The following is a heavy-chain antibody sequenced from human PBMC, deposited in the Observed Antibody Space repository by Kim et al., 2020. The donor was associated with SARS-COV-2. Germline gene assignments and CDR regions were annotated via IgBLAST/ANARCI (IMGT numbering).Heavy chain of an antibody. J-gene: IGHJ4*02. CDR1: GFTFSNAW. Sequence: GGSLRLSCAASGFTFSNAWMSWVRQAPGKGLEWVGRIKSKTDGGTTDYAAPVKGRFTISRDDSKNTLYLQMNSLKTEDTAVYYCTTDPITMIVDCVYWGQGTLVTVSS. D-gene: IGHD3-22*01. CDR3: TTDPITMIVDCVY. CDR2: IKSKTDGGTT. V-gene: IGHV3-15*01.